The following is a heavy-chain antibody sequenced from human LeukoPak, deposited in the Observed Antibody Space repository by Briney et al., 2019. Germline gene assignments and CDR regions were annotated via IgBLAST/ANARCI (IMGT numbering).Heavy chain of an antibody. J-gene: IGHJ6*03. CDR3: ARGFWDGYYYYYMDV. Sequence: ASVKVSCKTSGYSENFYGITWVRQVAGQGLEWMGWINCKTGGSNSAQKFQGRFTMTRDTSISTAYMELSSLRSDDTAVYYCARGFWDGYYYYYMDVWGKGTTVTISS. D-gene: IGHD1-26*01. V-gene: IGHV1-2*02. CDR2: INCKTGGS. CDR1: GYSENFYG.